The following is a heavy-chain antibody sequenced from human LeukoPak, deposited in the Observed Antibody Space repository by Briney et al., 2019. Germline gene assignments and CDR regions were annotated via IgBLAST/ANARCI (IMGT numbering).Heavy chain of an antibody. CDR2: IIPIFGTA. J-gene: IGHJ5*02. Sequence: SVKVSCKASGGTFSSYAISWVRQAPGQGLEWMGGIIPIFGTANYAQKFQGRVTITADESTSTAYMELSSLRSEDTAVYYCARGGEVAAYNWFDPWGQGTLVTVSS. D-gene: IGHD2-15*01. CDR1: GGTFSSYA. CDR3: ARGGEVAAYNWFDP. V-gene: IGHV1-69*13.